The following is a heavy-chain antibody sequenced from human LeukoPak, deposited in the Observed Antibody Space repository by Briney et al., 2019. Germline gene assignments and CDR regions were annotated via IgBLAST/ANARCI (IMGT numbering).Heavy chain of an antibody. J-gene: IGHJ4*02. CDR1: GGSFSGYY. Sequence: KTSETLSLTCAVYGGSFSGYYWSWIRQPPGKGLEWIGEINHSGSTNYNPSLKSRVTISVDTSKNQFSLKLSSVTAADTAVYYCARLRGLRYFDWSYHYWGQGTLVTVSS. V-gene: IGHV4-34*01. CDR2: INHSGST. D-gene: IGHD3-9*01. CDR3: ARLRGLRYFDWSYHY.